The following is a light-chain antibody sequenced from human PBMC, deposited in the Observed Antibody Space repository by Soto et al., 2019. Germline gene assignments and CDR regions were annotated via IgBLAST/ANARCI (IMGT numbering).Light chain of an antibody. V-gene: IGKV3-20*01. Sequence: EIVLTQSPGTLSLSPGDRATLSCRASQTVSSSYLAWYQQKPGQAPRLLIYHASSRATGIPDRFSSSGSGTDFTLTISRLEPEDFAVYYCQQYGRSPGLFTFGPGTKVDF. CDR3: QQYGRSPGLFT. J-gene: IGKJ3*01. CDR2: HAS. CDR1: QTVSSSY.